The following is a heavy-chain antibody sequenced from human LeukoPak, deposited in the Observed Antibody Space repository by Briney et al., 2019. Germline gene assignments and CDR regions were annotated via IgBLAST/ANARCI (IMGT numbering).Heavy chain of an antibody. CDR1: GGSFSGYY. CDR3: AGGCKKRRYFDWLLPFDY. D-gene: IGHD3-9*01. Sequence: PSETLSLTCAVYGGSFSGYYWSWIRQPPGKGLEWIGEINHSGSTNYNPSLKSRVTISVDTSKNQFSLKLSSMTAADTAVYYCAGGCKKRRYFDWLLPFDYWGQGTLVTVSS. CDR2: INHSGST. V-gene: IGHV4-34*01. J-gene: IGHJ4*02.